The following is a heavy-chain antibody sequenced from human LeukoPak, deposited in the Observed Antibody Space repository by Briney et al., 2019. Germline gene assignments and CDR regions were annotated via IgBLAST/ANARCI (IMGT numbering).Heavy chain of an antibody. CDR3: AKSVAIYFYYGLDV. J-gene: IGHJ6*02. CDR2: ISYDGSNK. Sequence: PGRSLRLSGAASGFTFSSYGMHWVRQAPGKGLEWVAVISYDGSNKYYADSVKGRFTISRDNSKNTLFLQMNSLRVEDTAPYYCAKSVAIYFYYGLDVWGQGTTVTVSS. D-gene: IGHD3-3*01. V-gene: IGHV3-30*18. CDR1: GFTFSSYG.